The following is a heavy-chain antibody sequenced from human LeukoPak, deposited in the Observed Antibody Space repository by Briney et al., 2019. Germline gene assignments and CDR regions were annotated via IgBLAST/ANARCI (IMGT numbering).Heavy chain of an antibody. CDR1: GGSISSSNW. CDR3: ARAFYSSSWYHKEDFFDY. Sequence: AGTLSLTCAVSGGSISSSNWWSWVRQPPGKGLEWIGEIYHSGSTYYKPSLKSRVTISVDTSKNQFSLKLSSVTAADTAVYYCARAFYSSSWYHKEDFFDYWGQGTPVTVSS. D-gene: IGHD6-13*01. J-gene: IGHJ4*02. V-gene: IGHV4-4*02. CDR2: IYHSGST.